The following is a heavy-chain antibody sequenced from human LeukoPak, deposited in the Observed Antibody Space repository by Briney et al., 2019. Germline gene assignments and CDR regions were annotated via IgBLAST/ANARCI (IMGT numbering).Heavy chain of an antibody. CDR2: IIVSGGST. CDR1: GFTFSTYA. V-gene: IGHV3-23*01. D-gene: IGHD1-26*01. Sequence: GGSLRLSCAASGFTFSTYAMSWVRQAPGKGLEWVSGIIVSGGSTYYAVSVKGRFTISRDNSKNTLYLQMNSLRAEDTAVYYCAKRAFSGSYYSAFDIWGQGTKVTVSS. CDR3: AKRAFSGSYYSAFDI. J-gene: IGHJ3*02.